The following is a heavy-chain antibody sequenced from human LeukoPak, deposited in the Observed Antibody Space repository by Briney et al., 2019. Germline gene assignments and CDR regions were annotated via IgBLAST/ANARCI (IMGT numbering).Heavy chain of an antibody. D-gene: IGHD2-2*02. CDR1: GGTFSSYA. Sequence: ASVKVSCKASGGTFSSYAISWVRQAPGQGLEWMGGIIPISDTADYAQNFQGRVTITADESTSTAYMELSRLRSEDTAVYYCRYCSSASCYNDAFDIWGQGTMVTVSS. CDR3: RYCSSASCYNDAFDI. V-gene: IGHV1-69*13. J-gene: IGHJ3*02. CDR2: IIPISDTA.